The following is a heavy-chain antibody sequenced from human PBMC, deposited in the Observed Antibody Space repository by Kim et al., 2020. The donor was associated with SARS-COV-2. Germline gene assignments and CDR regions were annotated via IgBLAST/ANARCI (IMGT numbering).Heavy chain of an antibody. CDR1: GFTFSSYA. J-gene: IGHJ6*02. CDR3: ARVLDYYGMDV. V-gene: IGHV3-30*04. Sequence: GGSLRLSCAASGFTFSSYAMHWVRQAPGKGLEWVAVISYDGSNKYYADSVKGRFTISRDNSKNTLYLQMNSLRAEDTAVYYCARVLDYYGMDVWGQGTTVTVSS. CDR2: ISYDGSNK. D-gene: IGHD1-1*01.